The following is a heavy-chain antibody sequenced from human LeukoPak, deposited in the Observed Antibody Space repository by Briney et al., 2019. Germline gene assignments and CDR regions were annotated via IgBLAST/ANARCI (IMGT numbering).Heavy chain of an antibody. V-gene: IGHV3-11*04. CDR3: ARMWENFDY. J-gene: IGHJ4*02. Sequence: GGSLRLSCAASGFTFSDYYMGWIRQAPGKGLEWVSYISNSDGSIYYADSVKGRFTISRDNAKNSLYVQMNSLRVEDTAVYYCARMWENFDYWGQGTLVTVSS. D-gene: IGHD1-26*01. CDR2: ISNSDGSI. CDR1: GFTFSDYY.